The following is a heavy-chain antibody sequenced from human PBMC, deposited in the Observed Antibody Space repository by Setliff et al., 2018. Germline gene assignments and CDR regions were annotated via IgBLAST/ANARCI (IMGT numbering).Heavy chain of an antibody. CDR1: GYSFTNYW. CDR2: ISPGDSDT. Sequence: PGESLKISCKGSGYSFTNYWIGWVRQMPGKGLEWMGIISPGDSDTRYSPSFQGQVTISADKAMSTAYLQWSSLKASDTAMYYCAKAPAVSLTEAVRRSYYDYALDVWCQGPTVTVSS. D-gene: IGHD3-10*01. V-gene: IGHV5-51*01. CDR3: AKAPAVSLTEAVRRSYYDYALDV. J-gene: IGHJ6*02.